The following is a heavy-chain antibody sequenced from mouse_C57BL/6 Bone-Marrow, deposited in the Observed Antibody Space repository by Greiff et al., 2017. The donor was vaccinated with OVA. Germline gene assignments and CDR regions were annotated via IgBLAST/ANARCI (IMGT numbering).Heavy chain of an antibody. D-gene: IGHD2-3*01. Sequence: EVKLMESGPELVKPGASVKISCKASGYSFTGYYMNWVKQSPEKSLEWIGEINPSTGGTTYNQKFKAKATLTVDKSSSTAYMQLKSLTSEDSAVYYCARWRDGYWGYFDVWGTGTTVTVSS. J-gene: IGHJ1*03. CDR3: ARWRDGYWGYFDV. CDR2: INPSTGGT. V-gene: IGHV1-42*01. CDR1: GYSFTGYY.